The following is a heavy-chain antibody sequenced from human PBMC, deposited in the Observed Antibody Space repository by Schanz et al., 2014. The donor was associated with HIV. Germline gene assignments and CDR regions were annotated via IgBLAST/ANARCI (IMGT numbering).Heavy chain of an antibody. J-gene: IGHJ4*02. V-gene: IGHV3-23*01. CDR2: INWNGDTT. CDR1: GFTFNNYA. Sequence: EVQLLEFGGGLVRPGESLRLSCLASGFTFNNYAMSWVRQAPGKGLEWVAVINWNGDTTYYADSVKGRFTISRDNSNNVLFLHMPTLRAEDKDTYYCTREGNYYGGSVPGRWGQGALVSVSS. D-gene: IGHD2-21*01. CDR3: TREGNYYGGSVPGR.